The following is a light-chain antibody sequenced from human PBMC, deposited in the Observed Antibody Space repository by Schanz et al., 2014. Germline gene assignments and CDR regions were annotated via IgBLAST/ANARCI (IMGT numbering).Light chain of an antibody. J-gene: IGKJ4*01. V-gene: IGKV1D-13*01. CDR3: QQFNYYPLT. CDR2: DAS. CDR1: QGISST. Sequence: AIQLTQSPSSLSASVGDRVTITCRASQGISSTLAWYQQKPGKPPKLLIYDASNLDIGVPSRFSGSGSGTDFTLTISDLQPDDFATYYCQQFNYYPLTCGGGTKMEIK.